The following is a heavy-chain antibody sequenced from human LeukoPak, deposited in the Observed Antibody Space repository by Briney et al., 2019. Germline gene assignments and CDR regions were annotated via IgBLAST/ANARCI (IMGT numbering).Heavy chain of an antibody. V-gene: IGHV4-34*01. J-gene: IGHJ4*02. CDR3: ARGKRGKGLKTYYYDSSGYWPIDY. Sequence: PETLSLTCAVYGGSFSGYYWSWIRQPPGQGLEWIGEINHSGSTNYNPSLKSRVIISVDTSKNQFSLKLSSVTAADTAVYYCARGKRGKGLKTYYYDSSGYWPIDYWGQGTLVTVSS. CDR2: INHSGST. D-gene: IGHD3-22*01. CDR1: GGSFSGYY.